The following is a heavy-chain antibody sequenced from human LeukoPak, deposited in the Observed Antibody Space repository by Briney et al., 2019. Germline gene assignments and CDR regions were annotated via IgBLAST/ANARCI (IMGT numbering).Heavy chain of an antibody. CDR3: ARDVGYCSSTSCYSRMIGAFDI. CDR1: GGTFSSYA. J-gene: IGHJ3*02. D-gene: IGHD2-2*01. Sequence: SVKVSCKASGGTFSSYAISWVRQAPGQGLEWMGGIIPIFGTANYAQKFQGRVTITADESTSTAYMELSSLRSDDTAVYYCARDVGYCSSTSCYSRMIGAFDIWGQGTMVTVSS. V-gene: IGHV1-69*13. CDR2: IIPIFGTA.